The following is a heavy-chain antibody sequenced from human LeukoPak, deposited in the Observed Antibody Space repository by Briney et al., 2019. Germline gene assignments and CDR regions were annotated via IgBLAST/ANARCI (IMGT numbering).Heavy chain of an antibody. D-gene: IGHD3-22*01. Sequence: GALRLSCAASGFTFSSYSMNWVRQAPGKGLEWVSSISSSSSYIYYADSVKGRFTISRDNAKNSLYLQMNSLRAEDTAVYYCAKGVLYYYDSSGFFDYWGQGTLVTVSS. V-gene: IGHV3-21*04. CDR1: GFTFSSYS. J-gene: IGHJ4*02. CDR2: ISSSSSYI. CDR3: AKGVLYYYDSSGFFDY.